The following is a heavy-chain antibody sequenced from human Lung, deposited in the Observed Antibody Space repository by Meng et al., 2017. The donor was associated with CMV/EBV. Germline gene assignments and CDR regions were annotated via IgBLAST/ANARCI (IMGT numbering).Heavy chain of an antibody. CDR3: ARVSRSIMWQLCKDF. J-gene: IGHJ4*02. V-gene: IGHV1-2*02. CDR1: GYTFSDYH. D-gene: IGHD2-21*01. Sequence: ASVKVSCKGSGYTFSDYHIHWVRQAPGQGLEWMGWIKPNTGDTKYSPRFQGRVTMTRDTAITTAYMEVSRLTSDDTAVYFCARVSRSIMWQLCKDFWGQGXLVTVSS. CDR2: IKPNTGDT.